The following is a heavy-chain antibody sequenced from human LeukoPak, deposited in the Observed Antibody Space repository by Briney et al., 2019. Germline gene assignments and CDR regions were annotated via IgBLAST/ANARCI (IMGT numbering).Heavy chain of an antibody. CDR3: ARAEPPDYDILTGYYMGGSWFDP. CDR1: GYTFTGYY. J-gene: IGHJ5*02. D-gene: IGHD3-9*01. V-gene: IGHV1-2*02. Sequence: ASVKVSCKASGYTFTGYYMHWVRQAPGQGLEWMGWINPNSGGTNYAQKFQGRGTMTRDTSISTAYMELSRLRSDDTAVYYCARAEPPDYDILTGYYMGGSWFDPWGQGTLVTVSS. CDR2: INPNSGGT.